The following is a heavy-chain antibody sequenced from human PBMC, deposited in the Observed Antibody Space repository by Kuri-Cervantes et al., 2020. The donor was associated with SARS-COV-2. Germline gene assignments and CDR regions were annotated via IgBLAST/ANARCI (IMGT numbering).Heavy chain of an antibody. D-gene: IGHD1-26*01. Sequence: TLSLTCTVSGGSISSYYWSWIRQPPGKALEWLARIDWDDDKFYSTSLKTRLTISKDTSKNQVVLTMTNMDPVDTATYYCARVGGGSYYDYWGQGTLVTVSS. CDR3: ARVGGGSYYDY. V-gene: IGHV2-70*16. CDR2: IDWDDDK. CDR1: GGSISSYYW. J-gene: IGHJ4*02.